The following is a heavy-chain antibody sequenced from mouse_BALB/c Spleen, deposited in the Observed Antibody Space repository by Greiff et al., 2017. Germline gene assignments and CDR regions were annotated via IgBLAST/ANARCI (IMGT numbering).Heavy chain of an antibody. V-gene: IGHV5-6-3*01. Sequence: VQLQQSGGGLVQPGGSLKLSCAASGFTFSSYGMSWVRQTPDKRLELVATINSNGGSTYYPDSVKGRFTISRDNAKNTLYLQMSSLKSEDTAMYYCARDKDWTYWGQGTLVTVSA. J-gene: IGHJ3*01. CDR2: INSNGGST. CDR1: GFTFSSYG. CDR3: ARDKDWTY.